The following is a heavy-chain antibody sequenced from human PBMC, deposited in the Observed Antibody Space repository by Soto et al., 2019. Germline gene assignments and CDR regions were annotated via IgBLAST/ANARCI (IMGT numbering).Heavy chain of an antibody. J-gene: IGHJ4*02. CDR2: IWYDGSNK. CDR1: GFMFSSHG. V-gene: IGHV3-33*01. Sequence: QVQLVESGGGVVQPGRSLRLSCAASGFMFSSHGMHWIRQAPGKGLEWVAVIWYDGSNKYYADSAKGRFIISRDNSKNTLYLQMNSLRVEDTAVYYCGPDTLDYWGQGTLVTVSS. CDR3: GPDTLDY.